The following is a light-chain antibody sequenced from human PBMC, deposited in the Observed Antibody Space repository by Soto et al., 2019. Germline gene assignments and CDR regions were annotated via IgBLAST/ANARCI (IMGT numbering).Light chain of an antibody. CDR1: SSDVGGYNY. CDR2: EVS. CDR3: SSYAGSLVV. Sequence: QSALTQPPSASGSPGQSVTIFCTGTSSDVGGYNYVSWYQQHPGKAPKLMIYEVSKRPSGVPDRFSGSKSGNTASLTVSGLQAEDEADYYCSSYAGSLVVFGGGTKLTVL. J-gene: IGLJ2*01. V-gene: IGLV2-8*01.